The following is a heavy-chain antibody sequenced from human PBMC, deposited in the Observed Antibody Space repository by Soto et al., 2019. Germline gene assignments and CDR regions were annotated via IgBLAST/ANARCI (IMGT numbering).Heavy chain of an antibody. CDR1: GFSLSTNGVG. CDR2: IYWDDSK. Sequence: QITLKESGPTLVKPTQTLTLTCTFSGFSLSTNGVGVGWIRQPPGKALEWLALIYWDDSKEYSPSLKSRLTTTKHXSRNQVVLTMTNMDPVDTATYYCAKKGGGDYILGYWGQGTLVTVSS. V-gene: IGHV2-5*02. J-gene: IGHJ4*02. CDR3: AKKGGGDYILGY. D-gene: IGHD4-17*01.